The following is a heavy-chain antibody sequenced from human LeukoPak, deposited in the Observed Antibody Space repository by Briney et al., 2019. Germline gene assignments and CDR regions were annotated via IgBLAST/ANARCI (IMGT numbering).Heavy chain of an antibody. D-gene: IGHD3-22*01. CDR3: AREARELIVVAPGIIDI. Sequence: SQTLSLTCAVSGDIISSNSAAWNWSRQAPARGLEWLVRTYYRSNWYNDYAGSVKSRITITPDTSKNQFSLQLNSVTPEDTAVYYCAREARELIVVAPGIIDIWGQGTMVTVSS. CDR1: GDIISSNSAA. CDR2: TYYRSNWYN. V-gene: IGHV6-1*01. J-gene: IGHJ3*02.